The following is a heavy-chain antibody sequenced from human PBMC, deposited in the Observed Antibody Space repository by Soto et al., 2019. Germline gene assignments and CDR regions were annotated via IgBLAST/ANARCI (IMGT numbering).Heavy chain of an antibody. CDR2: IIPIFGTA. D-gene: IGHD5-18*01. V-gene: IGHV1-69*13. CDR3: ARSNVDTAMVGYYYYGMDV. CDR1: GGTFSSYA. Sequence: RASVKVSCKASGGTFSSYAISWVRQAPGQGLEWMGGIIPIFGTANYAQKFQGRVTITADESTSTAYMELSSLRSGDTAVYYCARSNVDTAMVGYYYYGMDVWGQGTTVTVSS. J-gene: IGHJ6*02.